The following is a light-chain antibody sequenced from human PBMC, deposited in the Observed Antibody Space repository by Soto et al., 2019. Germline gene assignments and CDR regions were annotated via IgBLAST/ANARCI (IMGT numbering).Light chain of an antibody. CDR1: QSISSW. V-gene: IGKV1-5*01. CDR3: QQYNSYSWT. CDR2: DAS. Sequence: DIQMTQSPCTLSASVGDRVTITCRASQSISSWLAWYQQKPGKAPKLLIYDASSLESGVPSRFSGSGSGTEFTLPISSLQPDDLATYYCQQYNSYSWTFGQGTKVEIK. J-gene: IGKJ1*01.